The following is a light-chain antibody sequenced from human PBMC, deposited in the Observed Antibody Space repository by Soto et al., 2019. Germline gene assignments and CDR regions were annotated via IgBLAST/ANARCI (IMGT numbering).Light chain of an antibody. V-gene: IGKV1-5*01. J-gene: IGKJ1*01. CDR2: DAS. Sequence: DIQMTQSPSTLSASVGDRVAITCRASQSITTWLAWYQQKPGKAPKLLIYDASSLQSGVPSRFSGSGSGTEFTLTISTPQPDDFATYYCQQYNTYSPTFGQGTKVEI. CDR3: QQYNTYSPT. CDR1: QSITTW.